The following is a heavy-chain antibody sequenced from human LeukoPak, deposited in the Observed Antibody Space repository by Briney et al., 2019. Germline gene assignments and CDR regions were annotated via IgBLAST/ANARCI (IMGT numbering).Heavy chain of an antibody. Sequence: RGSLRLSCAASGFTFSSYWMHWVRQAPGKGLVWVSRINSDGSSTSYADSVKGRFTISRDNAKNTLYLQMNSLGAEDTAVYYCARDTDTVTTILDYWGQGTLVTVSS. CDR2: INSDGSST. CDR3: ARDTDTVTTILDY. CDR1: GFTFSSYW. D-gene: IGHD4-17*01. J-gene: IGHJ4*02. V-gene: IGHV3-74*01.